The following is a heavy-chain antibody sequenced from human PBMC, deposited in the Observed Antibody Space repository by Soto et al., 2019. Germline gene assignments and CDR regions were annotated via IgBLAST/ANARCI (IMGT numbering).Heavy chain of an antibody. CDR3: ARSGDLPYYYYGMDV. CDR2: ISGYNENT. Sequence: GASVKVSCKASGYTFTTYGINWVRQAPGQGLEWMGRISGYNENTKYAQKFQGREKMTTDTSTNTAYKEERSLRSNDMDVYYCARSGDLPYYYYGMDVWGQGTKVTVSS. J-gene: IGHJ6*02. CDR1: GYTFTTYG. V-gene: IGHV1-18*03. D-gene: IGHD4-17*01.